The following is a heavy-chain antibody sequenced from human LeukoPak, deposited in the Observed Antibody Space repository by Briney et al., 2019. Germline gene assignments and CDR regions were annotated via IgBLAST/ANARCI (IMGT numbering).Heavy chain of an antibody. CDR3: ARNAYCDSTNCYAWFDP. J-gene: IGHJ5*02. V-gene: IGHV1-2*02. D-gene: IGHD2-2*01. CDR1: GYTFTDYY. Sequence: ASVKVSCKASGYTFTDYYIHWVRQAPGQGLVWMGWIVPHSGGTNYAQNYQGRITMTRDTSISTAYMELSSLRSDDTAVYYCARNAYCDSTNCYAWFDPWGQGTLVTVSS. CDR2: IVPHSGGT.